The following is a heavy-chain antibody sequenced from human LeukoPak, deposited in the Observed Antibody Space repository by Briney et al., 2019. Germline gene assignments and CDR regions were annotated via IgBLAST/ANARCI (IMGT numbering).Heavy chain of an antibody. Sequence: PSETLSLTCFVSGGSISGSHWSWIRQPPGKGLEWIGSIYYSGSTYYNPSLKSRVTISVDTSKNQFSLKLSSVTAADTAVYYCARPRRDGYAIDAFDIWGQGTMVTVSS. CDR3: ARPRRDGYAIDAFDI. J-gene: IGHJ3*02. D-gene: IGHD5-24*01. CDR2: IYYSGST. CDR1: GGSISGSH. V-gene: IGHV4-39*01.